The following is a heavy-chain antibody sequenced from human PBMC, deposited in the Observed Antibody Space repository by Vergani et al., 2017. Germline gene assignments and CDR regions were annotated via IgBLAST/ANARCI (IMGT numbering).Heavy chain of an antibody. V-gene: IGHV3-30-3*01. CDR3: ARGYVKGEYQLQDY. CDR2: ISYDGSNK. D-gene: IGHD2-2*01. Sequence: VQLLESGGGLVQPGGSLRLSCAASGFTFSSYAMHWVRQAPGKGLEWVAVISYDGSNKYYADSVKGRFTISRDNSKNTLYLQMNSLRAEDTAVYYCARGYVKGEYQLQDYWGQGTLVTVSS. J-gene: IGHJ4*02. CDR1: GFTFSSYA.